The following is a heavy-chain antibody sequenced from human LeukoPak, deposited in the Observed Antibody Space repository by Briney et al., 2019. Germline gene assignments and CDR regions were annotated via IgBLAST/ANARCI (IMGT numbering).Heavy chain of an antibody. CDR3: AREGVPGIEMAIDY. J-gene: IGHJ4*02. D-gene: IGHD5-24*01. CDR1: GGPISSYY. CDR2: IYYSGST. Sequence: KPSETLSLTCTVSGGPISSYYWSWIRQPPGKGLEWIGYIYYSGSTNYNPSLKSRVTISVDTSKNQFSLKLSSVTAADTAVYYCAREGVPGIEMAIDYWGQGTLVTVSS. V-gene: IGHV4-59*01.